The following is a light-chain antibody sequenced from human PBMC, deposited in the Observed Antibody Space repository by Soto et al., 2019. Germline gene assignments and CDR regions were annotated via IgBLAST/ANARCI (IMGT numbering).Light chain of an antibody. V-gene: IGLV2-14*01. CDR3: SAYTSSSTLV. CDR1: SSDVGGYTY. Sequence: QSALTQPASVSGSPGQSITISCTGTSSDVGGYTYVSWYQQHPGKAPKLMIFEVSNRPSGVSNRFSGSKSGNTASLTISGRQAEDEADYYCSAYTSSSTLVFGGGTQLTV. J-gene: IGLJ2*01. CDR2: EVS.